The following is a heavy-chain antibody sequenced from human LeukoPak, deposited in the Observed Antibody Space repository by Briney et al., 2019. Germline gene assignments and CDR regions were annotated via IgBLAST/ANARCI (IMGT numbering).Heavy chain of an antibody. J-gene: IGHJ4*02. V-gene: IGHV1-46*01. D-gene: IGHD3-22*01. CDR3: ARTHDYVSSGLDY. CDR1: GYTFTSYY. CDR2: INPTGGST. Sequence: ASVKVSCKASGYTFTSYYMHWVRQAPGQGLEWMGVINPTGGSTNYARKFQGRVTMTRDTSTSTVYMELTSLISEDTAMYFCARTHDYVSSGLDYWGQGTLVTVSS.